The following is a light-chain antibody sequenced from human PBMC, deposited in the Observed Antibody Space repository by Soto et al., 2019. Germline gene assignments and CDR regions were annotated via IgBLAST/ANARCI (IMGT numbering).Light chain of an antibody. CDR3: QASYMTTHIT. CDR1: QRIRRY. Sequence: DIQMTQSPSSLSASVGDRVTITCRASQRIRRYINWYQQKPGKAPQLLIYAASSLQSGVPSRFSGSGSGKDVTRTISSLQPKDSVTYDCQASYMTTHITFGQGTRLEIK. CDR2: AAS. J-gene: IGKJ5*01. V-gene: IGKV1-39*01.